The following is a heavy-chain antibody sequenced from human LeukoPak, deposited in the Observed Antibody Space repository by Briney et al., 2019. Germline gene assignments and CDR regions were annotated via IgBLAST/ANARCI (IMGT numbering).Heavy chain of an antibody. V-gene: IGHV3-23*01. CDR1: GFTFSSYA. CDR3: ANGLHRKTAHFDY. CDR2: ISGSGGST. Sequence: GGSLRLSCAAPGFTFSSYAMSWVRQAPGKGLEWVSAISGSGGSTYYADSVKGRFTISRDNSKNTLYLQMNSLRAEDTAVYYCANGLHRKTAHFDYWGQGTLVTVSS. J-gene: IGHJ4*02. D-gene: IGHD3-16*01.